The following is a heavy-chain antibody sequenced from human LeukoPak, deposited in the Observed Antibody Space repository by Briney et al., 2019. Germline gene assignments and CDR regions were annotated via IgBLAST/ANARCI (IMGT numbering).Heavy chain of an antibody. J-gene: IGHJ5*02. D-gene: IGHD3-3*01. V-gene: IGHV4-34*01. CDR3: ARFRSFWSGSGRGFDP. Sequence: PSETLSLTCAVYGGSFSGYYWSWIRQPPGKGLEWIGEINHSGSTNYNPSLKSRVTISVDTSKNQFSLKLSSVTAADTAVYYCARFRSFWSGSGRGFDPWGQGTLVTVSS. CDR2: INHSGST. CDR1: GGSFSGYY.